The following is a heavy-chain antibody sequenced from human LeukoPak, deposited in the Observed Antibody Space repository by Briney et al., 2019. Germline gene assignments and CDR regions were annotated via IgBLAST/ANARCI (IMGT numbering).Heavy chain of an antibody. CDR3: AREQSFGEFDEYYFDY. J-gene: IGHJ4*02. V-gene: IGHV4-59*11. CDR1: GGSISGHY. D-gene: IGHD3-10*01. CDR2: IYYSGST. Sequence: SETLSLTCTVSGGSISGHYWSWIRQPPGKRLEWIGNIYYSGSTYYNPSLKSRVTISVDTSKNQFSLKLSSVTAADTAVYYCAREQSFGEFDEYYFDYWGQGTLVTVSS.